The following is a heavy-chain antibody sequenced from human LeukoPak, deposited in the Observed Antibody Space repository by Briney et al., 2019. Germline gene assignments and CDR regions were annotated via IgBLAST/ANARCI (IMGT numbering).Heavy chain of an antibody. CDR3: AKLHNLNSDY. V-gene: IGHV3-23*01. J-gene: IGHJ4*02. D-gene: IGHD1-14*01. Sequence: GGSLRLSCAVSGFAFSNYAMSWVRQAPGKGLEWVSGTSGSGGSTYYADSVKGRFTISRDNSKNTLYLQMNSLRAEDTAVYYCAKLHNLNSDYWGQGTLVTVSS. CDR1: GFAFSNYA. CDR2: TSGSGGST.